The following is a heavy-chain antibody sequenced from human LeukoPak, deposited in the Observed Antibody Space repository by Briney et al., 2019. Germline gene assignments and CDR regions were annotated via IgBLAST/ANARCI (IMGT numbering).Heavy chain of an antibody. J-gene: IGHJ4*02. Sequence: GGSLRLSCAASGFTFSDYYMSWIRQAPGKGLEWVSYITSSSYTNYADSVKGRFTISRDNAKNSLYLQMNSLRPEDTAVYYCARDAGGYYPDYWGQGTLVTVSS. CDR2: ITSSSYT. V-gene: IGHV3-11*06. D-gene: IGHD3-22*01. CDR3: ARDAGGYYPDY. CDR1: GFTFSDYY.